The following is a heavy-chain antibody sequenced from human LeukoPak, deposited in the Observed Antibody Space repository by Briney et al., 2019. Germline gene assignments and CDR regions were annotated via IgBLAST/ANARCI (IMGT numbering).Heavy chain of an antibody. Sequence: PGGSLRLSCAASGFTFSSYAMSWVRQAPGKGLEWVSAISGSGGSTYYADSVKGRFTISRDNSKNTMYLQMNSLRAEDTAVYYCAKSIVVLVAVYYFDYWGQGTLVTVSS. V-gene: IGHV3-23*01. CDR1: GFTFSSYA. CDR3: AKSIVVLVAVYYFDY. J-gene: IGHJ4*02. CDR2: ISGSGGST. D-gene: IGHD2-15*01.